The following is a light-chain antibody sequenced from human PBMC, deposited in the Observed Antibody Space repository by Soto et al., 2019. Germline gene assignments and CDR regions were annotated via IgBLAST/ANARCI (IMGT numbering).Light chain of an antibody. CDR3: QQYNSYSYT. V-gene: IGKV1-5*03. J-gene: IGKJ2*01. Sequence: DIPMTQSPSTLSASVGDRVTITCRASQSISSWLAWYQQKPGKAPKLLIYKASTLESGVPSRFSGSGSGTDFTLTISSLQPDDFATYYCQQYNSYSYTFGQGTKLESK. CDR1: QSISSW. CDR2: KAS.